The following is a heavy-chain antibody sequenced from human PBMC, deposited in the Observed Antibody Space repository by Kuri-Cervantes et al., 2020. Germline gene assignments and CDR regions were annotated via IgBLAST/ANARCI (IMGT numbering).Heavy chain of an antibody. CDR3: ARGLSTEYCRGGSCYSAFWFDP. J-gene: IGHJ5*02. D-gene: IGHD2-15*01. CDR1: GGSISSYY. CDR2: IYYSGST. Sequence: GSLRLSCTVSGGSISSYYWSWIRQPPGKGLEWIGYIYYSGSTNYNPSLKSRVTISVDTSKNQFSLKLSSVTAADTAVYYCARGLSTEYCRGGSCYSAFWFDPWGQGTLVTVSS. V-gene: IGHV4-59*01.